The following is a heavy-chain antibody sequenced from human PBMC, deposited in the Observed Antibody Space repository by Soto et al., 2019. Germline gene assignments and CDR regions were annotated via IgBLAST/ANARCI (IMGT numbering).Heavy chain of an antibody. CDR1: GYTFTSYD. D-gene: IGHD4-17*01. CDR2: ISGYNGNT. V-gene: IGHV1-18*01. CDR3: ARESATTHDGFDI. Sequence: QVQVVQSGAEVKKPGASVKVSCKTSGYTFTSYDISWVRQAPGQGLEWMGWISGYNGNTNYAQKRQGRVTMTTDTSTSTAYLELRSLRSDDPAVSYCARESATTHDGFDIWGQGTMVIVSS. J-gene: IGHJ3*02.